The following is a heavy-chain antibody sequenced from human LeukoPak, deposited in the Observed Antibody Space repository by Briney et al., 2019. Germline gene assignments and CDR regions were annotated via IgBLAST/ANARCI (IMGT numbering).Heavy chain of an antibody. CDR1: GFTFTSYA. CDR3: AKGHCSSISCYAGRPLDY. D-gene: IGHD2-2*01. J-gene: IGHJ4*02. V-gene: IGHV3-23*01. Sequence: PGGSLRLSCAASGFTFTSYAMTWVRQAPGKGLEWVSAISGSGDSTYYADSVKGRFTISRDNSKNTLYLQMIRLRAEDTAVYYCAKGHCSSISCYAGRPLDYWGQGTLVTVSS. CDR2: ISGSGDST.